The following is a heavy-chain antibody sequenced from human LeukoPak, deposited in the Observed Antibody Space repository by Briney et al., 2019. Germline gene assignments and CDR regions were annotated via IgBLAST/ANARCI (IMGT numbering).Heavy chain of an antibody. Sequence: SETLSLTCTVSGGSISSSSYYWGWIRQPPGKGLEWLGSIYYSGSTYYNPSLKSRVTISVDTSKNQFSLKLSSVTAADTAVYYCARSYYYYYFDYWGQGTLVTVSS. D-gene: IGHD3-10*01. CDR2: IYYSGST. CDR1: GGSISSSSYY. J-gene: IGHJ4*02. CDR3: ARSYYYYYFDY. V-gene: IGHV4-39*01.